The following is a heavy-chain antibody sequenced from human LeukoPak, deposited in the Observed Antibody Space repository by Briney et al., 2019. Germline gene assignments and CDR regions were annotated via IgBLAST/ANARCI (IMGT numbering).Heavy chain of an antibody. V-gene: IGHV4-39*01. CDR1: GPSISSSACY. J-gene: IGHJ6*03. CDR3: ARQASDYYYYYMDV. Sequence: SETLSLTCTVSGPSISSSACYGGWRRQAPGRGRERIGSIYYSGTAYYNPSRESRVTIPEDTSRTRFSLMLTSVTAADTAVYYCARQASDYYYYYMDVWGQGTTVIVAS. CDR2: IYYSGTA.